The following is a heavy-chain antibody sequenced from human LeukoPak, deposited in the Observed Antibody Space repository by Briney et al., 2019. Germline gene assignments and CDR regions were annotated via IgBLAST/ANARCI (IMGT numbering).Heavy chain of an antibody. Sequence: SETLSLTCTVSGGPIRSSSYYWGWIRQPPGKGLEWIGSINYAGSTYNNPSLRSRVTISVDTSNNQFSLKLSSVTAADTAVYYCARQGGSSSPYYYYYMDVWGKGTTVTVSS. CDR1: GGPIRSSSYY. V-gene: IGHV4-39*01. D-gene: IGHD6-13*01. J-gene: IGHJ6*03. CDR3: ARQGGSSSPYYYYYMDV. CDR2: INYAGST.